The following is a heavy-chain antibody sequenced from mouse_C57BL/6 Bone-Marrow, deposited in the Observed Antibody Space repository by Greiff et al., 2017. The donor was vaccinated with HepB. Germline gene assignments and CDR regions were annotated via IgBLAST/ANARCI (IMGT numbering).Heavy chain of an antibody. CDR3: ASRTGAD. D-gene: IGHD4-1*01. Sequence: VQLQQPGAELAKPGASVKLSCKASGYTFTSYWMHWVKQRPGQGLEWIGYINPRGGDTKYNQKFKDKATLTADKSSRTAYMQLSSLTSEDSAVYYRASRTGADWGQGTTLTVSS. J-gene: IGHJ2*01. CDR1: GYTFTSYW. CDR2: INPRGGDT. V-gene: IGHV1-7*01.